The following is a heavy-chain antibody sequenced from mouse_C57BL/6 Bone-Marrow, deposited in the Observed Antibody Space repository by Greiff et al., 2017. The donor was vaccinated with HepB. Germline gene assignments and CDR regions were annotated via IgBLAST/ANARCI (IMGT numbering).Heavy chain of an antibody. V-gene: IGHV2-2*01. CDR2: IWSGGST. Sequence: QVQLKESGPGLVQPSQSLSITCTVSGFSFTSYGVHWVRQSPGKGLEWLGVIWSGGSTDYNAAFISRLSISKDNSKSQVFFKMNSLQADDTAIYYCARNGRVITTVVRAMDYWGQGTSVTVSS. CDR1: GFSFTSYG. CDR3: ARNGRVITTVVRAMDY. J-gene: IGHJ4*01. D-gene: IGHD1-1*01.